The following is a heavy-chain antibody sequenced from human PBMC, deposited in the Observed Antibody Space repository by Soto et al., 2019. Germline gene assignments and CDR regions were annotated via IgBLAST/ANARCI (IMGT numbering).Heavy chain of an antibody. CDR3: ARDGDYYDFWSGPDY. J-gene: IGHJ4*02. CDR2: IWYDGSNK. Sequence: ESGGGVVQPGRSLRLSCAASGFTFSSYGMHWVRQAPGKGLEWVAVIWYDGSNKYYADSVKGRFTISRDNSKNTLYLQMNSLRAEDTAVYYCARDGDYYDFWSGPDYWGQGTLVTVSS. V-gene: IGHV3-33*01. CDR1: GFTFSSYG. D-gene: IGHD3-3*01.